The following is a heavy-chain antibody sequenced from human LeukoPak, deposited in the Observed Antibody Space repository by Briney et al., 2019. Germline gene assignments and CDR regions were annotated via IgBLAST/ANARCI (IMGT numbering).Heavy chain of an antibody. CDR3: AREGWMKLVVPAARRVGGFDI. D-gene: IGHD2-2*01. J-gene: IGHJ3*02. V-gene: IGHV4-39*07. CDR2: IYYSGST. CDR1: GGSISSSSYY. Sequence: SETLSLTSTVSGGSISSSSYYWGWIRQPPGKGLEWIGSIYYSGSTYYNPSLKSRVTISVDTSKNQFSLKLSSVTAADTAVYYCAREGWMKLVVPAARRVGGFDIWGQGTMVTVSS.